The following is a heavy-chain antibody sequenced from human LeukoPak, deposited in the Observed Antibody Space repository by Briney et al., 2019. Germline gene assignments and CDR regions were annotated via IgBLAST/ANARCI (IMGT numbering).Heavy chain of an antibody. CDR3: AKDKIGSGWPYYFDY. CDR2: ISGSGGST. V-gene: IGHV3-23*01. J-gene: IGHJ4*02. Sequence: SGGSLRLSCAASGFTFSNYAMSWVRQAPGKGLEWVSVISGSGGSTYYADSVKGRFTISRDNSKNTLYLQMNSLRAEDTAVYYCAKDKIGSGWPYYFDYWGQGTLVTVSS. D-gene: IGHD6-19*01. CDR1: GFTFSNYA.